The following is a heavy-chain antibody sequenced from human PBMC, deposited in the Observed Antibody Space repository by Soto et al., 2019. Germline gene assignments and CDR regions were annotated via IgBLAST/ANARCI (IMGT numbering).Heavy chain of an antibody. CDR1: GGTFSSYA. V-gene: IGHV1-69*13. CDR2: IIPIFGTA. Sequence: ASVKVSCKASGGTFSSYAISWVRQAPGQGLEWMGGIIPIFGTANYAQKFQGSVTITADESTSTAYMELSSLRSEDTAVYYCAREYYYDSNGYNYWGQGTLVTVSS. J-gene: IGHJ4*02. D-gene: IGHD3-22*01. CDR3: AREYYYDSNGYNY.